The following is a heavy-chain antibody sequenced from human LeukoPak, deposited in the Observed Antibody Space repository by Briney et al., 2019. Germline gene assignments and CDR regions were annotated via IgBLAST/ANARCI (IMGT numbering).Heavy chain of an antibody. CDR1: GGSISSGSYY. V-gene: IGHV4-61*02. CDR3: ASGDIAVAGTGFDY. J-gene: IGHJ4*02. D-gene: IGHD6-19*01. Sequence: SETLSLTCTVSGGSISSGSYYWSWIRQPAGKGLEWIGRIYTSGSTNYNPSLKSRVTISVDTSKNQFSLKLSSVTAADTAVYYCASGDIAVAGTGFDYWGQGTLVTVSS. CDR2: IYTSGST.